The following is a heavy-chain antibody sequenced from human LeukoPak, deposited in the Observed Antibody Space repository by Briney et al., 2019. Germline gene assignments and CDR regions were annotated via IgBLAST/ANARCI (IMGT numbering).Heavy chain of an antibody. CDR2: ISYDGSNK. J-gene: IGHJ4*02. V-gene: IGHV3-30-3*01. D-gene: IGHD3-9*01. CDR3: ARVLGYDILAFDY. Sequence: PGGSLRLSCAASGFTFSNYAMHWVRQAPGKGLEWVAVISYDGSNKYYADSVKGRFTISRDNAKNSLYLQMNSLRDEDTAVYYCARVLGYDILAFDYWGQGTLVTVSS. CDR1: GFTFSNYA.